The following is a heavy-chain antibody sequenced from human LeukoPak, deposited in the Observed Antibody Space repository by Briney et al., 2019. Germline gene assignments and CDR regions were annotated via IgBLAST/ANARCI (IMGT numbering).Heavy chain of an antibody. V-gene: IGHV3-30*02. Sequence: GGSLRLSCAASGFTFSSAGMHWVRQAPGKGLEWMAFILSDGSNLYYADSVKGRFTISRDNSKNTLYLQMNSLRAEDTAVYYWAKDRGTYYFGDYWGQGTLVTVSS. D-gene: IGHD1-26*01. CDR3: AKDRGTYYFGDY. CDR2: ILSDGSNL. J-gene: IGHJ4*02. CDR1: GFTFSSAG.